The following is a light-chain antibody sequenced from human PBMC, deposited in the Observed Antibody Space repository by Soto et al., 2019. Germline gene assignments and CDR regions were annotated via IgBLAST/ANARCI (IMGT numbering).Light chain of an antibody. V-gene: IGLV4-69*01. CDR3: QTWDTGMHVV. Sequence: QAVVTQSPSASASLGASVKLTCTLSSGHSSYAIAWHQQQPEKGPRYLMKLNIDGRHSKGDGIPDRFSGSSSGAERYLTISSLQSEDEADYYCQTWDTGMHVVFGGGTKLTVL. J-gene: IGLJ2*01. CDR2: LNIDGRH. CDR1: SGHSSYA.